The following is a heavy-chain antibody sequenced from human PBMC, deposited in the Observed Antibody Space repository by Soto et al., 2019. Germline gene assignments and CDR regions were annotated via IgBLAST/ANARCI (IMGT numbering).Heavy chain of an antibody. Sequence: HPGGSLRLSCAASGFTFSSYWMSWVRQAPGKGLEWVANIKQDGSEKYYVDSVKGRFTISRDNAKNSLYLQMNSLRAEDTAVYYCARAQITMVRGVMVAFDIWGQGTMVTVSS. CDR1: GFTFSSYW. CDR2: IKQDGSEK. J-gene: IGHJ3*02. D-gene: IGHD3-10*01. V-gene: IGHV3-7*01. CDR3: ARAQITMVRGVMVAFDI.